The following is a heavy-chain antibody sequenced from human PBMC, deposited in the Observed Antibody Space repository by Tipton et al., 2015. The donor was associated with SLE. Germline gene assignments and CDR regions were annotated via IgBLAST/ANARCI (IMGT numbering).Heavy chain of an antibody. CDR2: IYTSGST. D-gene: IGHD3-10*01. J-gene: IGHJ3*02. Sequence: TLSLTCTVSGGSISSYYWSWIRQPAGKGLEWIGRIYTSGSTNYNPSLKSRVTMSVDTSKNQFSLKLSSVTAADTAVYYCARLRGPVLPDAFDIWGQGTMVTVSS. V-gene: IGHV4-4*07. CDR3: ARLRGPVLPDAFDI. CDR1: GGSISSYY.